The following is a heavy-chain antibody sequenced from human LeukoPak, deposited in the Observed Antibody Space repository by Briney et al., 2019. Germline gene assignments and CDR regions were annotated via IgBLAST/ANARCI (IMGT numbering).Heavy chain of an antibody. CDR3: AGEFDR. Sequence: PGGSLRLSCAVSGFTFSSNYMSCVPEAPGRGLEGGSVIYIGGSTYFADSVTGRFTLSRDNSKNTRYLQMKSLRAEDTAGYFCAGEFDRRGQGTLVTAST. CDR2: IYIGGST. CDR1: GFTFSSNY. J-gene: IGHJ5*02. V-gene: IGHV3-53*01.